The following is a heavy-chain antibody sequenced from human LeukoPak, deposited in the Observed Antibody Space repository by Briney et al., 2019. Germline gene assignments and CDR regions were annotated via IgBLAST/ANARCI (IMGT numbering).Heavy chain of an antibody. J-gene: IGHJ4*02. V-gene: IGHV3-30*04. CDR3: ARRGVLQWRDYFDF. CDR2: ISHDETHK. CDR1: GFTFSSYA. D-gene: IGHD4-11*01. Sequence: GGSLRLSCTASGFTFSSYAMHWVRQAPGKGLEWVAIISHDETHKYYADSVVGRFTISRDNSKNTLYLQMNSLRVEDTALYYCARRGVLQWRDYFDFWGRGTLVTVSS.